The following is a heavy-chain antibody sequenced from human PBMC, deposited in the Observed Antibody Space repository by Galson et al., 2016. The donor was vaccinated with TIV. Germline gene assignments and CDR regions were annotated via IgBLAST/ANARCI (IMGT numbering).Heavy chain of an antibody. J-gene: IGHJ6*02. Sequence: SCKASGGTFSSFVISWVRQAPGQGLEWMGGIIPLFGEAHYAQNFQGRVTISADESTSTVYMELRSLRSGDTAVYYCAKCRNTAMDTYYYYYGLDVWGQGTTVTASS. V-gene: IGHV1-69*01. CDR1: GGTFSSFV. CDR3: AKCRNTAMDTYYYYYGLDV. D-gene: IGHD5-18*01. CDR2: IIPLFGEA.